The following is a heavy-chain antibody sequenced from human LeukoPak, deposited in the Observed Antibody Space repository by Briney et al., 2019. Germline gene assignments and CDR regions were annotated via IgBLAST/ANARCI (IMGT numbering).Heavy chain of an antibody. CDR2: INPNSGGT. J-gene: IGHJ6*03. V-gene: IGHV1-2*02. Sequence: ASVKVSCKASGYTFTGYYMHWVRQAPGQGLEWMGWINPNSGGTNYAQKFQGRVTMTRDTSISTAYMELSRLRSDDTAVYYCARAGVRGITMVRGVIRGFMDVWGKGTTVTVSS. D-gene: IGHD3-10*01. CDR1: GYTFTGYY. CDR3: ARAGVRGITMVRGVIRGFMDV.